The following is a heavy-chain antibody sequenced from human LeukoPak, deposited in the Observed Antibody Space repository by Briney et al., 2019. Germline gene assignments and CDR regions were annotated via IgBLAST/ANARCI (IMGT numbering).Heavy chain of an antibody. CDR2: ISGSGGST. V-gene: IGHV3-23*01. D-gene: IGHD3-3*01. J-gene: IGHJ4*02. Sequence: GGSLRLSCAASGFTFSSYAMSRGRQAPGKGVEWVSAISGSGGSTYYADSVKGRFTISRDNSKNTLYLQMNSLRADDTAAYYCAKVLLEWLSLYYFDYWGQGTLVTVSS. CDR3: AKVLLEWLSLYYFDY. CDR1: GFTFSSYA.